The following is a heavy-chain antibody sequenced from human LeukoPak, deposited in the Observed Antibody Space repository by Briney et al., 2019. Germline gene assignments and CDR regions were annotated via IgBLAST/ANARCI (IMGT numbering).Heavy chain of an antibody. Sequence: PGGSLRLSCAASGFTFSSYGMHWVRQAPGKGLEWVAVISYDGSNKYYADSVKGRFTISRDDSKNTLYLQMNSLRAEDTAVYYCAKDGRWDPTRHGETYYFDYWGQGTLVTASS. J-gene: IGHJ4*02. V-gene: IGHV3-30*18. CDR2: ISYDGSNK. CDR3: AKDGRWDPTRHGETYYFDY. CDR1: GFTFSSYG. D-gene: IGHD4-23*01.